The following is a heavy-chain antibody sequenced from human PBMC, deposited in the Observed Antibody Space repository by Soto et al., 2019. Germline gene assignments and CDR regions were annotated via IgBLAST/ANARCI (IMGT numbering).Heavy chain of an antibody. V-gene: IGHV3-30-3*01. J-gene: IGHJ6*02. Sequence: GGSLRLSCGPSGFTFSNYAIRWVRQAPGKGLEWVAVISYDGSNKYYADSVKGRFTISRDNSENTLYLQMNSLRAEDSALYYCARDSGSIYYYYYYAMDVWGQGTTLTVSS. CDR2: ISYDGSNK. CDR3: ARDSGSIYYYYYYAMDV. D-gene: IGHD3-10*01. CDR1: GFTFSNYA.